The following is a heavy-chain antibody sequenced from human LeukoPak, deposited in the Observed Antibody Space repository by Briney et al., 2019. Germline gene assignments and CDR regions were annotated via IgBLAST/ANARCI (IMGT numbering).Heavy chain of an antibody. J-gene: IGHJ4*02. CDR3: ARARHYDSSGVDY. CDR1: GGTFSSYA. Sequence: SVKVSCKASGGTFSSYAISWVRQAPGQGLEWMGRIIPILGIANYAQKFQGRVTIAADKSTSTAYMELSSLRSEDTAVYYCARARHYDSSGVDYWGQGTLVTVSS. D-gene: IGHD3-22*01. V-gene: IGHV1-69*04. CDR2: IIPILGIA.